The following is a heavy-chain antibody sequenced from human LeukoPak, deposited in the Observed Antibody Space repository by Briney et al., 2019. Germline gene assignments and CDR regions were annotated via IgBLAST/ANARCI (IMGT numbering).Heavy chain of an antibody. V-gene: IGHV4-30-4*01. Sequence: TPSETLSLTCTVSGGAVNSDNQYWSWIRQPPGKGLEWIGYIHHSGSTYYNPSLKSRLTISLDTSRNQFSLKMNSVTAADTAVYYCAKDNYGYGAMDCWGQGTLDTVSS. CDR2: IHHSGST. CDR3: AKDNYGYGAMDC. J-gene: IGHJ4*02. CDR1: GGAVNSDNQY. D-gene: IGHD3-10*01.